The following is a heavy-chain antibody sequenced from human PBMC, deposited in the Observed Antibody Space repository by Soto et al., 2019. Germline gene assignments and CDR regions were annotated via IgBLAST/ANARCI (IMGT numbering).Heavy chain of an antibody. J-gene: IGHJ4*02. D-gene: IGHD6-19*01. CDR1: GFTFSTYS. CDR3: ASVRGTRYSSGWNDY. CDR2: ISGTSGSI. V-gene: IGHV3-48*02. Sequence: EVQLEESGGGLVQPGGSLRLSCAASGFTFSTYSMTWVRRAPGKGLEWVSYISGTSGSIYYADSAKGRFTISRDNAKNSLYLQMNSLRDEDTAVYYCASVRGTRYSSGWNDYWGQGTLVTVSS.